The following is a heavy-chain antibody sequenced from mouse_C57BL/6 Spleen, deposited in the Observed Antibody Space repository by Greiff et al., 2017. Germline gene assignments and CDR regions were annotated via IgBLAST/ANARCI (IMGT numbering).Heavy chain of an antibody. CDR1: GFTFSDYG. V-gene: IGHV5-17*01. CDR2: ISRGSSTI. CDR3: ARPGSNYGYYAMDY. Sequence: EVKVVESGGGLVKPGGSLKLSCAASGFTFSDYGMHWVRQAPEKGLEWVAYISRGSSTIYYADTVKGRFTISRDNAKNTLFLQMTSLRSEDTAMYYCARPGSNYGYYAMDYWGQGTSVTVSS. D-gene: IGHD2-5*01. J-gene: IGHJ4*01.